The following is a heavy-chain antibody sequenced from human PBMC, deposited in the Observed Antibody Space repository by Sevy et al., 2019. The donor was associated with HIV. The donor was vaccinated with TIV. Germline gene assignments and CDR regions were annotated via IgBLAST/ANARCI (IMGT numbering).Heavy chain of an antibody. CDR1: GFTFSSHG. J-gene: IGHJ4*02. V-gene: IGHV3-30*18. Sequence: GESLKISCAASGFTFSSHGMHWVRQAPGKGLEWVAVISYDGSNKYYADSVKGRFTISRENSKNTLYLQTNSLRAEDTAVYYCAKDGSSSGSGYFDYWGQGTLVTVSS. D-gene: IGHD6-6*01. CDR3: AKDGSSSGSGYFDY. CDR2: ISYDGSNK.